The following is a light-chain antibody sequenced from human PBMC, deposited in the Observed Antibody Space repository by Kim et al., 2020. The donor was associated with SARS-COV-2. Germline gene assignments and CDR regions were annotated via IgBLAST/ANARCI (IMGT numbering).Light chain of an antibody. V-gene: IGKV1-39*01. CDR2: AAS. CDR3: QQSYSTPRT. CDR1: QSITTY. J-gene: IGKJ2*01. Sequence: DIQMTQSPSSLSASVGDRVTITCRASQSITTYLNWYQQKPGKAPKLLIYAASSLQSGVPSRFSGSGSGTDFTLTISSLQFEDFATYYCQQSYSTPRTFGQGTKLEI.